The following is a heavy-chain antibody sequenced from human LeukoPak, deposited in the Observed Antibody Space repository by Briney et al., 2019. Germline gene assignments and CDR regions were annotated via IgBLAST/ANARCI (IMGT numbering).Heavy chain of an antibody. CDR2: INSDGSAT. J-gene: IGHJ4*02. Sequence: GGSLKLSCAASGFTFGSPWMHWVRQAPGKGLVWVSRINSDGSATAYADSVKGRFTISRDNAENTLYLQMNSLRAEDTAVYYCARGTAGYHSSYFDYWGQGTLVTVSS. V-gene: IGHV3-74*01. CDR1: GFTFGSPW. D-gene: IGHD3-16*02. CDR3: ARGTAGYHSSYFDY.